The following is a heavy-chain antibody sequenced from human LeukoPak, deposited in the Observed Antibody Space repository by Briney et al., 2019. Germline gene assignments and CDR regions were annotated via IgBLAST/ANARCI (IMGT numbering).Heavy chain of an antibody. V-gene: IGHV3-15*01. CDR2: IKRKTDGATT. J-gene: IGHJ6*04. CDR3: TTDCYSSSCHLMDV. D-gene: IGHD6-13*01. Sequence: GGSLRLSCEASGFTFSNAWMSWVRQAPGKGLEWVGRIKRKTDGATTDYAAPVKGRFTISRDDSKNTLYLQMNSLKAEDTAVYYCTTDCYSSSCHLMDVWGKGTTVTVSS. CDR1: GFTFSNAW.